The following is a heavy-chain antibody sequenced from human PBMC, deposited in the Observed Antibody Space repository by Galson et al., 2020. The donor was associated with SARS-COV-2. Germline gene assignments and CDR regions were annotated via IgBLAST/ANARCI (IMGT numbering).Heavy chain of an antibody. D-gene: IGHD6-19*01. Sequence: GGSLRLSCAASGFTFSSYGMHWVRQAPGKGLEWVAVISYDGSNKYYADSVKGRFTISRDNSKNTLYLQMNSLRAEDTAVYYCAKAERPVAGTVDYWGQGTLVTVSS. CDR3: AKAERPVAGTVDY. CDR1: GFTFSSYG. J-gene: IGHJ4*02. CDR2: ISYDGSNK. V-gene: IGHV3-30*18.